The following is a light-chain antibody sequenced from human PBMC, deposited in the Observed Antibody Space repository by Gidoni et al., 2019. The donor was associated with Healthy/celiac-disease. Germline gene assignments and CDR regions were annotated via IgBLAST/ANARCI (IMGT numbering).Light chain of an antibody. CDR3: MQAKQFALA. CDR1: HSLVHSDGNTY. CDR2: KIY. V-gene: IGKV2-24*01. Sequence: DIVMTQTPLSSPVTLGHPASISCRSSHSLVHSDGNTYLSWLQQRPGQPPRLLIYKIYNRFSGVPDRFSGSGAGTDFTMKISRVEAEDVGVYYCMQAKQFALAFGQGTKVEIK. J-gene: IGKJ1*01.